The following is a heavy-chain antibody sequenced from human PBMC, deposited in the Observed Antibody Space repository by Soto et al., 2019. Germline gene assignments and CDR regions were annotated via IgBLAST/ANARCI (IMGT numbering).Heavy chain of an antibody. Sequence: QVQLVQSGAEVKKPGASVKVSCKASGYTFTSYGISWVRQAPGQGLEWMGWISAYNGNTNYAQNLQGRVTITTDTAKSTAYMELRSLSSDDAAVYYCAREACISTSCRALYNWFDPWGQGTLVTVSS. J-gene: IGHJ5*02. D-gene: IGHD2-2*01. CDR2: ISAYNGNT. CDR3: AREACISTSCRALYNWFDP. CDR1: GYTFTSYG. V-gene: IGHV1-18*01.